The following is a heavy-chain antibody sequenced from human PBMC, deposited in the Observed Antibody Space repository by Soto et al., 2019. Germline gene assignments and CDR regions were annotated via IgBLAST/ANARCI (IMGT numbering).Heavy chain of an antibody. CDR3: ARELCSSTSCYKGAFYYCGLDG. J-gene: IGHJ6*02. D-gene: IGHD2-2*02. CDR1: GYTFTGYY. CDR2: NNPNSGGT. Sequence: GASVKVPCKTSGYTFTGYYMHWVRQAPGQGLEWMGWNNPNSGGTNYAQKFQGWVTMTRDTSISTAYMELSRLRSDDTAVYYCARELCSSTSCYKGAFYYCGLDGWGQGTTVTVS. V-gene: IGHV1-2*04.